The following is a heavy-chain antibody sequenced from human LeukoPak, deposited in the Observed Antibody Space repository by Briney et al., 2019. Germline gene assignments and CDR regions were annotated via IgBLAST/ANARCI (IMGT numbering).Heavy chain of an antibody. CDR1: GFTFTTYW. CDR3: ARDPQAVDSSGYSVYYYMDV. V-gene: IGHV3-7*01. D-gene: IGHD3-22*01. Sequence: GGSLRLSCAASGFTFTTYWMGWVRQAPGKGLEWVANINQDGSEKYYVDSVKGRFTISRDNSKNTLYLQMNSLRAEDTAVYYCARDPQAVDSSGYSVYYYMDVWGKGTTVTVSS. J-gene: IGHJ6*03. CDR2: INQDGSEK.